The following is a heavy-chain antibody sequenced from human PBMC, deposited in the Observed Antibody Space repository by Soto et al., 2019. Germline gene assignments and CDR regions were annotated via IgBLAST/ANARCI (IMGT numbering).Heavy chain of an antibody. J-gene: IGHJ4*02. CDR3: AKAPFTYPSYFDY. D-gene: IGHD2-2*02. V-gene: IGHV3-23*01. CDR2: ISGSGGST. CDR1: RYPVKSSA. Sequence: LSRAASRYPVKSSAVTWSRKDPGKGLEWVSAISGSGGSTYYADSVKGRFTISRDNSKNTLYLQMNSLRAEDTAVYYCAKAPFTYPSYFDYWGKGTLVTVSS.